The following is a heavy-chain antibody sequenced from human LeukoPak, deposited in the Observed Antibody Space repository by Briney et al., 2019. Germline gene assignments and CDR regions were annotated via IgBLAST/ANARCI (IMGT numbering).Heavy chain of an antibody. CDR1: GFTFSSYD. D-gene: IGHD3-9*01. V-gene: IGHV3-13*04. CDR3: ARVPIFSWFDP. J-gene: IGHJ5*02. CDR2: IGTAGDT. Sequence: PGGSLRLSCAASGFTFSSYDMHWVRQATGKGLEWVSAIGTAGDTYYPGSVKGRFTISRENAKNSLYLQMNSLRAGDTAVYYCARVPIFSWFDPWGQGTLVTVSS.